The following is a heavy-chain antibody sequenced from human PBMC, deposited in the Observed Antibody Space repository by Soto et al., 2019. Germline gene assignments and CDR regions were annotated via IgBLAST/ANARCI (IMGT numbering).Heavy chain of an antibody. CDR1: GFTFSSYS. Sequence: EVQLVESGGGLVQPGGSLRLSCAASGFTFSSYSMNWVRQAPGKGLEWVSYISSSSSMIYYADSVKGRFTISRDNAKNSLYLQMNSLRAEETAVYYCARDLVGPTRVGFDPWGQGTRVTVSS. V-gene: IGHV3-48*01. CDR2: ISSSSSMI. CDR3: ARDLVGPTRVGFDP. D-gene: IGHD1-26*01. J-gene: IGHJ5*02.